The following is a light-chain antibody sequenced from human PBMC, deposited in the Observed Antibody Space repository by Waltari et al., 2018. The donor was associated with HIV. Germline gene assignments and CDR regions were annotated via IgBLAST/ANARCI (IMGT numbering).Light chain of an antibody. CDR1: NIGVNS. Sequence: SYVLTQPPSASVAPGKTARITCEGKNIGVNSVTWNQQKPGQAPVLVIYDDDDRPPGIPDRFSGSSSGNTATLTINRVEAGDEADYYCQVWDSSSDHRIFGGGTKLTVL. V-gene: IGLV3-21*04. J-gene: IGLJ2*01. CDR3: QVWDSSSDHRI. CDR2: DDD.